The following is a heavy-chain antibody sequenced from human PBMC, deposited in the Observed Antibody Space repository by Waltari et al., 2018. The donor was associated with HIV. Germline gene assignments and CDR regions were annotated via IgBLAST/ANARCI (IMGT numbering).Heavy chain of an antibody. D-gene: IGHD6-19*01. J-gene: IGHJ5*02. Sequence: EVRLVESGGGLVQPGRSLRLSCAASGFTFDDYAMHWVRQAPGKGLEWVSGISWNSGSIGYADSVKGRFTISRDNAKNSLYLQMNSLRAEDTALYYCGKDGAGPWTAWGQGTLVTVSS. CDR1: GFTFDDYA. CDR2: ISWNSGSI. CDR3: GKDGAGPWTA. V-gene: IGHV3-9*01.